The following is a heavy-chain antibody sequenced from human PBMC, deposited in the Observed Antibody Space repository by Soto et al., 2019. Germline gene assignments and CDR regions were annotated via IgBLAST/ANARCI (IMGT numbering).Heavy chain of an antibody. J-gene: IGHJ5*01. D-gene: IGHD2-15*01. CDR1: GGTFSSYT. CDR3: ARDLPYCGGGSCMGKKNWLGS. CDR2: IIPILGIA. Sequence: SVKVSCKASGGTFSSYTISWVRQAPGQGLEWMGRIIPILGIANYAQKFQGRVTITADKSTSTAYMELSSLRSEDTAVYYCARDLPYCGGGSCMGKKNWLGSWGQGTLVTVSS. V-gene: IGHV1-69*04.